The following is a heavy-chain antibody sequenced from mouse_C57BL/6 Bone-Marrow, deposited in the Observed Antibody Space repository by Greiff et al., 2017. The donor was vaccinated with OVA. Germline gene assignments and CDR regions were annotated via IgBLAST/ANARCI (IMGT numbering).Heavy chain of an antibody. D-gene: IGHD3-2*02. Sequence: VQLQQSGAELVKPGASVKISCKASGYAFSSYWMNWVKQRPGKGLEWIGQIYPGDGDTNYNGKFKGKATLTADKSSSTAYMQLSSLTSEDSAVYYCARLDSSGYNFDYWGQGTTLTVSS. CDR3: ARLDSSGYNFDY. J-gene: IGHJ2*01. CDR1: GYAFSSYW. CDR2: IYPGDGDT. V-gene: IGHV1-80*01.